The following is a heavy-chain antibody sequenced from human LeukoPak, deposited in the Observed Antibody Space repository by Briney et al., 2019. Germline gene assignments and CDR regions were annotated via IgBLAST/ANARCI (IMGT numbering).Heavy chain of an antibody. J-gene: IGHJ4*02. CDR3: ATAIPSWQQLAGFDY. Sequence: GASVKVSCKVSGYTLTELSMHWVRQAPGKGLEWMGGFDPEDGETIYAQKFQGRVTMTEDTSTDTAYMELSSLRSEDTAVYYCATAIPSWQQLAGFDYWGQGTLVTVSS. V-gene: IGHV1-24*01. CDR1: GYTLTELS. D-gene: IGHD6-13*01. CDR2: FDPEDGET.